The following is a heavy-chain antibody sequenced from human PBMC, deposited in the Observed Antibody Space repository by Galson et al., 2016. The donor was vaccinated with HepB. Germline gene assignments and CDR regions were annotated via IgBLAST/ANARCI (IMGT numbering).Heavy chain of an antibody. CDR2: MNPIGSSR. CDR3: VRDWFGDHT. D-gene: IGHD3-10*01. CDR1: GGPFSGHR. J-gene: IGHJ4*02. V-gene: IGHV3-7*01. Sequence: SLKVSCAASGGPFSGHRMTWVRQAPGKGLEWVASMNPIGSSRKYVGSVKGRLTISTDKAKSTLYLQMNSLRADDTAVYDCVRDWFGDHTWGQGTLVTVSA.